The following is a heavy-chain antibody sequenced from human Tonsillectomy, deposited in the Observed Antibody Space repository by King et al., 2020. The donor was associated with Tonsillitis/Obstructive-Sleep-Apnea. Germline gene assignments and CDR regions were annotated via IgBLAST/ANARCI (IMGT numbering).Heavy chain of an antibody. CDR2: ISAYNGNT. CDR3: ARDRSIRGYYYLFY. V-gene: IGHV1-18*01. J-gene: IGHJ4*02. D-gene: IGHD3-22*01. CDR1: GYTFTSYG. Sequence: VQLVESGAEVKNPGASVKVSCKASGYTFTSYGISWVRQAPGQGLEWMGWISAYNGNTNYAQKLQGRVTMTTDTSTSTAYMELRSLRSDDTAVYYCARDRSIRGYYYLFYWGQGTLVTVSS.